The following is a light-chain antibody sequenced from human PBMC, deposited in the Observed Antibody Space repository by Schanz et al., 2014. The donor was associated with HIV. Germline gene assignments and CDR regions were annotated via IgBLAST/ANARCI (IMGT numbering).Light chain of an antibody. V-gene: IGKV3-20*01. CDR2: GAS. CDR3: QHYDSSPLA. Sequence: EIVLTQSPGTLSLSPGERATLSCRASQSSSTYLAWYQHKPGQAPRLLIYGASTRATGIPDRFSGSGSGTDFTLTISRLEPEDFAVYFCQHYDSSPLAFGQGTKVEIK. J-gene: IGKJ1*01. CDR1: QSSSTY.